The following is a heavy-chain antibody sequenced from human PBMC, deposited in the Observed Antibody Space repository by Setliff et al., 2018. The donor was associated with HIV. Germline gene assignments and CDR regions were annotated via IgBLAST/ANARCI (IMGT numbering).Heavy chain of an antibody. Sequence: GGPLRLSCAASGFTFSNAWMSWVRQAPGKGLEWVGRIKSKTDGGTTDYAAPVKGRFTISRDDSKNTLSLQMNSLKTEDTAVYYCATDLRYSGYDLLNHDAFDIWGQGTMVTVSS. J-gene: IGHJ3*02. CDR1: GFTFSNAW. CDR3: ATDLRYSGYDLLNHDAFDI. CDR2: IKSKTDGGTT. D-gene: IGHD5-12*01. V-gene: IGHV3-15*01.